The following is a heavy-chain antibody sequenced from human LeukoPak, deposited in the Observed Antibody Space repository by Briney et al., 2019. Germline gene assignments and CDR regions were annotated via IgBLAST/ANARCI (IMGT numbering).Heavy chain of an antibody. Sequence: GGSLRLSYAASGFTFDDYGMSWVRQAPGKGLEWVSGINWNGGSTGYADSVKGRFTISRDNAKNSLYLQMNSLRAEDTALYYCARTTLYYDFWSGKNWFDPWGQGTLVTVSS. CDR1: GFTFDDYG. CDR2: INWNGGST. J-gene: IGHJ5*02. D-gene: IGHD3-3*01. V-gene: IGHV3-20*03. CDR3: ARTTLYYDFWSGKNWFDP.